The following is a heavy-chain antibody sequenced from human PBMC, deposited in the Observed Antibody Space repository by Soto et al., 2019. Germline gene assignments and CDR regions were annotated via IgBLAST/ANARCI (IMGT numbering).Heavy chain of an antibody. CDR2: IIPIFGTA. CDR3: ASPVYDSSGYYSDAFDI. D-gene: IGHD3-22*01. Sequence: GASVKVSCKASGGTFSSYAISWVRQAPGQGLEWMGGIIPIFGTANYAQKFQGRVTITADESTSTAYMELSSLRSEDTAVYYCASPVYDSSGYYSDAFDIWGQGTIVTVSS. V-gene: IGHV1-69*13. J-gene: IGHJ3*02. CDR1: GGTFSSYA.